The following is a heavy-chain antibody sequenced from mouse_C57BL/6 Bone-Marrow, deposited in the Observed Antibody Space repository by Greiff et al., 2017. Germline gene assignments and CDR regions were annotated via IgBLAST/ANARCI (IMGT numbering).Heavy chain of an antibody. CDR3: ARRGRYSSGPFAY. CDR2: IYPSDSET. Sequence: QVQLQQPGAELVRPGSSVKLSCKASGYTFTSYWMDWVKQRPGQGLEWIGNIYPSDSETHYNQKFKDKATLTVDKSSSTAYMQLSSLTSEDSAVYYCARRGRYSSGPFAYWGQGTLVTVSA. V-gene: IGHV1-61*01. J-gene: IGHJ3*01. CDR1: GYTFTSYW. D-gene: IGHD3-2*02.